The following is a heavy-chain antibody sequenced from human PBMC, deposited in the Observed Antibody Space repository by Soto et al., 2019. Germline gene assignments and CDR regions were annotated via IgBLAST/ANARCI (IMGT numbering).Heavy chain of an antibody. Sequence: EVQLLASGGGLVQPGGSLRLSCAASGFTFSTYAMSWVRPAPGKGLEWVSAISGTGGSTYYADSVKGRFTISRDNSKNTLDLEMNSLRAEDTAVYYCAREGWSYWGQGTLVTVAA. V-gene: IGHV3-23*01. CDR3: AREGWSY. CDR1: GFTFSTYA. CDR2: ISGTGGST. J-gene: IGHJ4*02. D-gene: IGHD6-19*01.